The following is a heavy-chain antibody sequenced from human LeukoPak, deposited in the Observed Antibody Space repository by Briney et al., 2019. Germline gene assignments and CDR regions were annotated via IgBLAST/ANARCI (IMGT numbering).Heavy chain of an antibody. V-gene: IGHV3-30*04. CDR2: ISYDGSNK. Sequence: GGSLRLSCAASGFTFSSYAMHWVCQAPGKGLEWVAVISYDGSNKYYADSVKGRFTISRDNSKNTLYLQMNSLRAEDTAVYYCAKVPNGYWGQGTLVTVSS. D-gene: IGHD3-10*01. J-gene: IGHJ4*02. CDR3: AKVPNGY. CDR1: GFTFSSYA.